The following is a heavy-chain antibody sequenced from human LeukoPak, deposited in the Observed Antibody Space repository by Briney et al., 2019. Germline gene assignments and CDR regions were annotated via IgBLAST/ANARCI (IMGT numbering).Heavy chain of an antibody. CDR3: ARFSSGSYYYYYMDV. J-gene: IGHJ6*03. CDR2: IYYSGST. CDR1: GGSISSSSYY. D-gene: IGHD6-19*01. Sequence: KPSETLSLTCTVSGGSISSSSYYWSWIRQPPGKGLEWIGYIYYSGSTNYNPSLKSRVTISIDTSKNQFSLKLTPVTAADTAVYYCARFSSGSYYYYYMDVWGKGTTVTVSS. V-gene: IGHV4-61*01.